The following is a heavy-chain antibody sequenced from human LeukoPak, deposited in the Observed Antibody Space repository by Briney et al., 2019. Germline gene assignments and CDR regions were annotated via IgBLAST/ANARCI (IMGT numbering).Heavy chain of an antibody. CDR1: GFTFTKYW. V-gene: IGHV3-7*05. Sequence: SGGSLRLSCAASGFTFTKYWMAWVRQAPAKGLEWVASIHQDGSETHSIDSGRFTISRDNAKNSLYLQMNSLRDEDTAVYYCANTVGHYSRNWGQGTLVTVSS. J-gene: IGHJ4*02. CDR3: ANTVGHYSRN. CDR2: IHQDGSET. D-gene: IGHD4-17*01.